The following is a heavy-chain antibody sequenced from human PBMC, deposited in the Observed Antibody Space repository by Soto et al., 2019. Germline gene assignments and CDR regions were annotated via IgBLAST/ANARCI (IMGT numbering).Heavy chain of an antibody. J-gene: IGHJ3*02. CDR3: ARDFSPADGDLFYGAFDI. CDR2: IRKDGSVI. V-gene: IGHV3-7*01. D-gene: IGHD2-2*01. Sequence: EVQLVESGGDLVQPGGSLRLSCAASGFTFSTSWMTWVRQAPGTGLEWVANIRKDGSVIHYGDSVKGRFTISRDNAKNSLYLEMTNLRVDDTAVYFCARDFSPADGDLFYGAFDIWGQGTVVTVSS. CDR1: GFTFSTSW.